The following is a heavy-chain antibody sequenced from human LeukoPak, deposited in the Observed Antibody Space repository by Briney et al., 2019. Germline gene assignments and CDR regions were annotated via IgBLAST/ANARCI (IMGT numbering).Heavy chain of an antibody. CDR3: ARHYGP. J-gene: IGHJ5*02. D-gene: IGHD3-10*01. Sequence: PSETLSLTCTVSGGSIRSSYYSWGWIRQPPGKGLEWIGSIYDSGSTYYNPSLKSRVTISVDTSKNQFPLKLNSVPAADTAVYSCARHYGPWGQGTLVTVSS. CDR1: GGSIRSSYYS. CDR2: IYDSGST. V-gene: IGHV4-39*01.